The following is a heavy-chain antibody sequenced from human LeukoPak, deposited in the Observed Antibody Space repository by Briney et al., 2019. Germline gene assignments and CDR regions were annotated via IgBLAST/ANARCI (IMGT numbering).Heavy chain of an antibody. V-gene: IGHV4-34*01. CDR2: INHSGST. CDR1: GGSFSGYY. D-gene: IGHD3-22*01. J-gene: IGHJ4*02. CDR3: ARLENYYDSSGFFYYFDY. Sequence: SETLSLTCAVYGGSFSGYYWSWIRQPPGKGLEWIGEINHSGSTNYNPSLKSRVTISVDTSKNQFSLKLSSVTAADTAVYYCARLENYYDSSGFFYYFDYWGQGTLVTVSS.